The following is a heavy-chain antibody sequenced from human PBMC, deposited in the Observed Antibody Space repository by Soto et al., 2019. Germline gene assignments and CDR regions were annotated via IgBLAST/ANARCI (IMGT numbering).Heavy chain of an antibody. J-gene: IGHJ4*02. D-gene: IGHD4-17*01. V-gene: IGHV4-30-4*08. CDR3: ARSQTTVTSYDY. Sequence: SETLSLTCTVSGGSISSPNFYWSWIRQHPGKGLEWIGHIYHNGTTYYNPTLKSRVTISVDRSKNQFSLKLSSVTAADTAVYYCARSQTTVTSYDYWGQGTLVTVSS. CDR2: IYHNGTT. CDR1: GGSISSPNFY.